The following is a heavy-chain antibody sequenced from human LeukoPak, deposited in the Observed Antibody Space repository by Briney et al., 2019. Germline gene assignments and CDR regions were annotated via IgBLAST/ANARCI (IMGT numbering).Heavy chain of an antibody. CDR2: INHSGST. D-gene: IGHD4-23*01. CDR1: GGSFSGYY. CDR3: ARGRLLHRFAP. J-gene: IGHJ5*02. V-gene: IGHV4-34*01. Sequence: PSETLSLTCAVYGGSFSGYYWSWIRQPPGKGLEWIGEINHSGSTNYNPSLKSRVTISVDTSKNQFSLKLSSVTAADTAVYYCARGRLLHRFAPWRQGTLVTVSS.